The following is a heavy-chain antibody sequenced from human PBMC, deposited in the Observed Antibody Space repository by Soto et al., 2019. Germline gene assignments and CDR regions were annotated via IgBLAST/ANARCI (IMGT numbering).Heavy chain of an antibody. Sequence: QVQLVQSGAEVRQPASSVKVSCKTSGGTFSSYAISWVRQAPGQGLEWMGGIVPIVDTSTYAQKFQGRVTITADESTTTHYMELSSLRSDDTALYVRVVAIPGYPDNWGQGTLVTVSP. D-gene: IGHD5-12*01. CDR2: IVPIVDTS. CDR3: VVAIPGYPDN. V-gene: IGHV1-69*12. CDR1: GGTFSSYA. J-gene: IGHJ4*02.